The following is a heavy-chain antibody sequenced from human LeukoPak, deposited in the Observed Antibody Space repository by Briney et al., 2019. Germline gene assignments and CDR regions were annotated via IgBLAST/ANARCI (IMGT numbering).Heavy chain of an antibody. Sequence: GGSLRLSCAASGFTFSSYSMNWVRQAPGKGLEWVSGISSSSSYIYYADSVKGRFTISRDNAKNSLYLQMNSLRDEDTAVYYCARELSGYYNYWGQGTLVTVSS. D-gene: IGHD3-22*01. CDR1: GFTFSSYS. J-gene: IGHJ4*02. V-gene: IGHV3-21*01. CDR2: ISSSSSYI. CDR3: ARELSGYYNY.